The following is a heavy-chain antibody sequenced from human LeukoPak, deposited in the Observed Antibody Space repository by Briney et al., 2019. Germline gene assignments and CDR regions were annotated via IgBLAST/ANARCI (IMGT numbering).Heavy chain of an antibody. CDR3: ARHIYRTYYFDN. Sequence: SETLSLTCAVYGGSFSGYYWSWIRRPPGKGLEWIGEINHSGSTNYNPSLKSRVTISVDTSKNQFSLKLSSVTAADTAVYYCARHIYRTYYFDNWGQGTLVAVSS. J-gene: IGHJ4*02. V-gene: IGHV4-34*01. CDR2: INHSGST. CDR1: GGSFSGYY. D-gene: IGHD1-14*01.